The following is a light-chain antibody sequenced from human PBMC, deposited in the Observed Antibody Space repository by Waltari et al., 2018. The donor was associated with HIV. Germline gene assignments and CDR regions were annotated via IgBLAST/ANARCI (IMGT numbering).Light chain of an antibody. J-gene: IGLJ2*01. CDR2: SNN. Sequence: QSVLTQPPSASGTPGQRVTISCSGSSSNIGSNTVNWYQQLPGTAPKLLIYSNNHRPSVVPDRFSGSKSGTSASLAISGLQSEDEADYYCAAWDGSLNGRVVFGGGTKLTVL. CDR3: AAWDGSLNGRVV. V-gene: IGLV1-44*01. CDR1: SSNIGSNT.